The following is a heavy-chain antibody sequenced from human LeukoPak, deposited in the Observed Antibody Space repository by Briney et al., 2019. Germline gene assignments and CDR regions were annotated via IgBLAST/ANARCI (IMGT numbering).Heavy chain of an antibody. J-gene: IGHJ4*02. CDR3: ARVHRFGDYVWRSLLF. CDR1: GFTFSSYA. V-gene: IGHV3-23*01. CDR2: ISGSGGSST. Sequence: GGSLRLSCAASGFTFSSYAMSWVRQAPGKGLEWVSAISGSGGSSTYYADSVKGRFTISRDNPKNTLYLQMNSLRAEDTAVYYCARVHRFGDYVWRSLLFWGQGTLVTVSS. D-gene: IGHD3-16*01.